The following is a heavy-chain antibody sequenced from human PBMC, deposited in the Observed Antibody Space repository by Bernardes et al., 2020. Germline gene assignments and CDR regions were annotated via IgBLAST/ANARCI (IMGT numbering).Heavy chain of an antibody. D-gene: IGHD2-2*01. J-gene: IGHJ6*02. Sequence: GGSLRLSCAASGFTFSTYAMTWVHQAPGKGLEWVSSTSGSGGGTYYADAVKGRFTISRDNSKNTLYLQMNSLRAEDTAVYYCAKGSGCSSTRCYYYSMDVWGQGTTVTVSS. CDR1: GFTFSTYA. V-gene: IGHV3-23*01. CDR3: AKGSGCSSTRCYYYSMDV. CDR2: TSGSGGGT.